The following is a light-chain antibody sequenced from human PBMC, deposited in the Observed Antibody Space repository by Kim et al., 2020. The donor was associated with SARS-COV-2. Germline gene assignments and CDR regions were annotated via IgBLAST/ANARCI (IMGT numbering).Light chain of an antibody. Sequence: QSVLTQPASVSGSPGQSITISCTGTSSDVGGYNYVSWYQQHPGKALKLMIYDVSNRPSGVSNRFSGSKSGNTASLTISGLQAEDEADYYCSSYTSSSTGVFGGGTQLTVL. CDR3: SSYTSSSTGV. CDR1: SSDVGGYNY. J-gene: IGLJ3*02. CDR2: DVS. V-gene: IGLV2-14*03.